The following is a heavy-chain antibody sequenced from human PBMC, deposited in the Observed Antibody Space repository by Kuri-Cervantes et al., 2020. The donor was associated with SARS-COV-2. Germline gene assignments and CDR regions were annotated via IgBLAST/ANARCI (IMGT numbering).Heavy chain of an antibody. V-gene: IGHV3-21*01. CDR3: ARGISYSGYDLDY. D-gene: IGHD5-12*01. J-gene: IGHJ4*02. CDR2: ISSSSSYI. CDR1: GFTFSNYA. Sequence: GESLKISCAASGFTFSNYAMSWVRLAPGKGLEWVSSISSSSSYIYYADSVKGRFTISRDNAKNSLYLQMNSLRAEDTAVYYCARGISYSGYDLDYWGQGTLVTVSS.